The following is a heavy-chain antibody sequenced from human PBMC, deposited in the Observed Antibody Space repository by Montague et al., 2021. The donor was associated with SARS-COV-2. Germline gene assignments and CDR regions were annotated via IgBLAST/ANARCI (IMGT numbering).Heavy chain of an antibody. D-gene: IGHD6-13*01. CDR1: GGSLETSGYY. CDR2: MHYSGAT. J-gene: IGHJ5*02. Sequence: SETLSLTCSVSGGSLETSGYYWGWVRQPPGKGLEWIVSMHYSGATFYNPSLKSRVTVSLDTSKNHFSLNLTSVTAADTAVYFCARDSKGGRQLGNWFDPWGQGTLVTVSS. CDR3: ARDSKGGRQLGNWFDP. V-gene: IGHV4-39*07.